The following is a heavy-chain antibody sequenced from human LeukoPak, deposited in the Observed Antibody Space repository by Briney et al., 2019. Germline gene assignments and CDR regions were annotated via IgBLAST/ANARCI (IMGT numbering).Heavy chain of an antibody. CDR3: ARSTARTMVSIYYYYMDV. J-gene: IGHJ6*03. V-gene: IGHV1-69*05. CDR1: GGTFSSYA. CDR2: IIPIFGTA. Sequence: GSSVKVSCKASGGTFSSYAISWVRQAPGLGLEWMGGIIPIFGTANYAQKFQGRVTITTDESTSTAYMELSSLRSEDTAVYYCARSTARTMVSIYYYYMDVWGKGTTVTVSS. D-gene: IGHD3-10*01.